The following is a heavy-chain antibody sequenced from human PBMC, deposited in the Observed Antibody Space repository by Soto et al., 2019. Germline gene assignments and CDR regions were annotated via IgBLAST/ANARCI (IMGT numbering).Heavy chain of an antibody. Sequence: GGSLRLSCEVTGFTFRNYAMQWVRQAPGKGLEWVAVISHDGSSQYYADSMRGRFTISRDNSKTTLYLEINSLRTDDTAIYYCAKATSAYTYGYFDFWGQGTVVTVSS. J-gene: IGHJ4*02. CDR3: AKATSAYTYGYFDF. CDR1: GFTFRNYA. V-gene: IGHV3-30*04. CDR2: ISHDGSSQ. D-gene: IGHD5-18*01.